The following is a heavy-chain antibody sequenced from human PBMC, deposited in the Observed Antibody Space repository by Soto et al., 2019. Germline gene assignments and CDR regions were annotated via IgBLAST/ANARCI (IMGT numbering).Heavy chain of an antibody. Sequence: QITLKESGPTLVDPTETLTLTCSFSGFSLTTHPMGVGWIRQPPGRALEWLAVIYWDDDKRYNPSPRSRLTITKDTSKRQVVLTMTYMEPADTATYYCAHRLGGFTWNDGYLDYWGQGTLVTVSS. J-gene: IGHJ4*02. CDR2: IYWDDDK. V-gene: IGHV2-5*02. D-gene: IGHD1-1*01. CDR3: AHRLGGFTWNDGYLDY. CDR1: GFSLTTHPMG.